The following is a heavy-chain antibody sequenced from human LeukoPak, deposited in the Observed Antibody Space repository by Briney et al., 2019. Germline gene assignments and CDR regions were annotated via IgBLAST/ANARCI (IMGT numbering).Heavy chain of an antibody. CDR2: ISGSGGST. CDR3: AKDGEVLLWLGELSVAADYMDV. Sequence: GGSLRLSCAASGFTFSSYAMSWVRQAPGKGLEWVSAISGSGGSTYYADSVKGRFTISRDNSKNTLYLQMNSLRAEDTAVYYCAKDGEVLLWLGELSVAADYMDVWGKGTTVTVSS. J-gene: IGHJ6*03. D-gene: IGHD3-10*01. V-gene: IGHV3-23*01. CDR1: GFTFSSYA.